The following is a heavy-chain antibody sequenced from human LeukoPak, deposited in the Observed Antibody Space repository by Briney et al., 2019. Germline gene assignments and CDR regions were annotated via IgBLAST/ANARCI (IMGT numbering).Heavy chain of an antibody. J-gene: IGHJ6*03. V-gene: IGHV1-18*01. CDR1: GYTFTSYG. CDR3: ARSGGSGSYFRRYYYMDV. D-gene: IGHD1-26*01. Sequence: GASVKVSCKASGYTFTSYGISWVRQAPGQGLEWMGWISAYNGNTNYAQKLQGRVTMTTDTSTSTAYMELRSLRSDDTAVYYCARSGGSGSYFRRYYYMDVWGKGTTVTVSS. CDR2: ISAYNGNT.